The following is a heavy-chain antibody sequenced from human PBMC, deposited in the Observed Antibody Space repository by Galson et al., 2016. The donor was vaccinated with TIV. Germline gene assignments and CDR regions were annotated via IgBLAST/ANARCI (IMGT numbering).Heavy chain of an antibody. D-gene: IGHD2-21*01. CDR1: GYTFTIYP. Sequence: SVKVSCKASGYTFTIYPIHWVRQAPGQSLEWMGRINAANGHTKYSQRFQGRVTITRDTSTTTAYMALSSLRSEDTAVYYCARPPYCGGDCFKYDSWGRGTLVTVSS. J-gene: IGHJ4*02. CDR3: ARPPYCGGDCFKYDS. V-gene: IGHV1-3*01. CDR2: INAANGHT.